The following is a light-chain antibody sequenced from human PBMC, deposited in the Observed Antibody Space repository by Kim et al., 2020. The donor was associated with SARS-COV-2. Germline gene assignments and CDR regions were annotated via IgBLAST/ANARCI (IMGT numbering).Light chain of an antibody. J-gene: IGKJ4*01. Sequence: ASVEDRESLSRPARQGINEYLAWFKQKPGEAPKRLFDVVSTLQSVVPTRVCVSGSGTQFFLTISSVQPEDFATYSCLQHAQYPLTFGGGTKVDIK. CDR1: QGINEY. V-gene: IGKV1-17*03. CDR3: LQHAQYPLT. CDR2: VVS.